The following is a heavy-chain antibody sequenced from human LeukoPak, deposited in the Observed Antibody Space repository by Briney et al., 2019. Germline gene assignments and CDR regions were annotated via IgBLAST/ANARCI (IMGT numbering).Heavy chain of an antibody. Sequence: SETLSLTCTVSGGSISSYYWSWIRQPPGKGLEWIGYIYYSGSTYYNPSLKSRVTISVDTSKNQFSLKLSSVTAADTAVYYCARGIHIAAAGRWAKGDAFDIWGQGTMVTVSS. CDR2: IYYSGST. D-gene: IGHD6-13*01. J-gene: IGHJ3*02. CDR3: ARGIHIAAAGRWAKGDAFDI. CDR1: GGSISSYY. V-gene: IGHV4-59*12.